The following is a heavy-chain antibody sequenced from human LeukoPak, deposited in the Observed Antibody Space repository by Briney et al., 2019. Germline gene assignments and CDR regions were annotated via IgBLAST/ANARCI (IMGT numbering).Heavy chain of an antibody. V-gene: IGHV3-30-3*01. Sequence: GGSLRLSCAASGFSFSTFAMHWVRQAPGKGLEWVAVISSDGNNKYNADSVKGRFTISRGNPKNTLFLQMNSLRAEDTAVYYCASHLNTGYSSVLVIWGQGTMVTVS. CDR1: GFSFSTFA. CDR2: ISSDGNNK. D-gene: IGHD6-25*01. CDR3: ASHLNTGYSSVLVI. J-gene: IGHJ3*02.